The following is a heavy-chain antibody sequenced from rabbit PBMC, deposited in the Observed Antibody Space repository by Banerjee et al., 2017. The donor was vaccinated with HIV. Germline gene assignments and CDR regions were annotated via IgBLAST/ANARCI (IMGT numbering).Heavy chain of an antibody. V-gene: IGHV1S45*01. J-gene: IGHJ4*01. Sequence: QEQLEESGGDLVKPEGSLTLTCKASGFSFSSGHYMCWVRQAPGKGLEWIGCIYGGPSNTIYYASWAKGRFTISKTSSTTVTLQMTSLTAADTATYFCARGAGSNYYTLYFDLWGPGTLVTVS. CDR2: IYGGPSNTI. D-gene: IGHD8-1*01. CDR1: GFSFSSGHY. CDR3: ARGAGSNYYTLYFDL.